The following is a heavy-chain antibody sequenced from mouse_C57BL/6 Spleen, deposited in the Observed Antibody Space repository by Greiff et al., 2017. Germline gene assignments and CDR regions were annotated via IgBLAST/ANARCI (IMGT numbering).Heavy chain of an antibody. V-gene: IGHV1-69*01. D-gene: IGHD1-1*01. CDR3: ARRTTVYAMDY. Sequence: VQLQQSGAELVMPGASVKLSCKASGYTFTSYWMHWVKQRPGQGLEWIGEIDPSDSYTNYNQKFKGKSTLTVDKYSSTAYMQLSSLTSEDSAVYYCARRTTVYAMDYWGHGPSVTVS. J-gene: IGHJ4*01. CDR2: IDPSDSYT. CDR1: GYTFTSYW.